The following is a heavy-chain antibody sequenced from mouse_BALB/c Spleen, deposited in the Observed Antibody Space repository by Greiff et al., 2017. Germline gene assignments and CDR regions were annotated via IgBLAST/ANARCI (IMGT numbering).Heavy chain of an antibody. J-gene: IGHJ4*01. V-gene: IGHV3-2*02. CDR2: ISYSGST. CDR3: ARFYYGNYPYYAMDY. CDR1: GYSITSDYA. D-gene: IGHD2-1*01. Sequence: EVQRVESGPGLVKPSQSLSLTCTVTGYSITSDYAWNWIRQFPGNKLEWMGYISYSGSTSYNPSLKSRISITRDTSKNQFFLQLNSVTTEDTATYYCARFYYGNYPYYAMDYWGQGTSVTVSS.